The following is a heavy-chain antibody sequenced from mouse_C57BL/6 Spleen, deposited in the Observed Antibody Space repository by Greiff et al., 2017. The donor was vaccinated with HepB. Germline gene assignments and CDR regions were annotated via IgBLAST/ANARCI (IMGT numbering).Heavy chain of an antibody. CDR2: IYPGDGDT. D-gene: IGHD1-1*01. CDR1: GYAFSSSW. J-gene: IGHJ4*01. V-gene: IGHV1-82*01. CDR3: ARITTDAMDY. Sequence: QVQLKESGPELVKPGASVKISCKASGYAFSSSWMNWVKQRPGKGLEWIGRIYPGDGDTNYNGKFKGKATLTADKSSSTAYMQLSSLTSEDSAVYFCARITTDAMDYWGQGTSVTVSS.